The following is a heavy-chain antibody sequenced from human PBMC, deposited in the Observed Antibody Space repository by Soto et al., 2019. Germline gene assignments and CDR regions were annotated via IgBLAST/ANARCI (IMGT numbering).Heavy chain of an antibody. D-gene: IGHD6-25*01. CDR3: ARELFGGYSPAGY. V-gene: IGHV4-4*02. J-gene: IGHJ4*02. Sequence: QVHLQESGPGLVQPSGTMSLTCAVSGGSISGANFWSWVRQPPGKGLEWIGEIHLSGKTSYNPSLQSRVTISIDQSQNQMSLTLTSVTAADPAVYYCARELFGGYSPAGYCGQGTLVTVSS. CDR2: IHLSGKT. CDR1: GGSISGANF.